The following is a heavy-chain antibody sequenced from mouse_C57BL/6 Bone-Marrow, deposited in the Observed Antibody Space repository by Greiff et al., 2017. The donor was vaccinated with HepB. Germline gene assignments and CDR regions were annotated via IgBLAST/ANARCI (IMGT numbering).Heavy chain of an antibody. V-gene: IGHV1-63*01. CDR1: GYTFTNYW. D-gene: IGHD1-1*01. CDR2: IYPGGGYT. Sequence: VKLMESGAELVRPGTSVKMSCKASGYTFTNYWIGWAKQRPGHGLEWIGDIYPGGGYTNYNEKFKGKATLTADKSSSTAYMQFSSLTSEDSAIYYCARREGGYYLYYYAMDYWGQGTSVTVSS. J-gene: IGHJ4*01. CDR3: ARREGGYYLYYYAMDY.